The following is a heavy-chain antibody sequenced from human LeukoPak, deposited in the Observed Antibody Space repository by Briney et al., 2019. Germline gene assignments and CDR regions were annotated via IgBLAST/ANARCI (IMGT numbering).Heavy chain of an antibody. CDR1: GGTCSSTV. J-gene: IGHJ4*02. CDR3: ARAWYEQPAALDY. Sequence: GASVKVSCKASGGTCSSTVISWVRQAPGQGLEWMGKVIPIFGTAYYAQKFQGRVAITADESTSTAYMELSSLRSEDTAVYYCARAWYEQPAALDYWGQGTLVTVSS. V-gene: IGHV1-69*13. CDR2: VIPIFGTA. D-gene: IGHD6-13*01.